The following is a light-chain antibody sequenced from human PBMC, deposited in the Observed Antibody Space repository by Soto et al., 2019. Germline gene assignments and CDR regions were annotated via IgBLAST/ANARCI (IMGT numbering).Light chain of an antibody. J-gene: IGLJ1*01. CDR1: SSNIGAGYD. CDR2: GNS. V-gene: IGLV1-40*01. CDR3: QSYDSSLSGLYV. Sequence: QSVLTQPPSVSGAPGQRVTISCTGSSSNIGAGYDVHWYQQLPGTAHKLLIYGNSNRPSGVPDRFSGSKSGTSASLAITGLQAEDEADYYCQSYDSSLSGLYVFGTGTKVTAL.